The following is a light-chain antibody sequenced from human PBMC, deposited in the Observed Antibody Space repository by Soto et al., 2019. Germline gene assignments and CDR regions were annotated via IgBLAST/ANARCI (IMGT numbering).Light chain of an antibody. J-gene: IGKJ1*01. CDR1: QSITDW. CDR2: RAS. Sequence: EIQMTQSPSTLYASVGDRVTITCRASQSITDWLAWYQQKPGKAPNLLIYRASSLESGVPSRFSGSGYGAQFSLTISSLQPDDFGTYYCQQYNGTFGQGTKVDIK. CDR3: QQYNGT. V-gene: IGKV1-5*03.